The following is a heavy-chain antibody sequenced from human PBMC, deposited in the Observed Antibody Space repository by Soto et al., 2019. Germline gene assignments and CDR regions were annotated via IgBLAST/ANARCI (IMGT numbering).Heavy chain of an antibody. V-gene: IGHV4-34*01. J-gene: IGHJ5*02. D-gene: IGHD6-19*01. Sequence: PSETLSLTCAVYGGSFSGYYWSWIRQPPGKGLEWIGEINHSGSTNYNPSLKSRVTISVDTSKNQFSLKLSSVTAADTAVYYCARVVPKYSSGWGWFDPWGQGTLVTVSS. CDR2: INHSGST. CDR3: ARVVPKYSSGWGWFDP. CDR1: GGSFSGYY.